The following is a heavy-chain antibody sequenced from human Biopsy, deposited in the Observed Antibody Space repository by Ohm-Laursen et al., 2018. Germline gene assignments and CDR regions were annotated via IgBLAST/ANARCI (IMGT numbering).Heavy chain of an antibody. V-gene: IGHV4-59*01. CDR2: VYYTGST. CDR3: ARDRGYYSDRTVPGYFDL. J-gene: IGHJ2*01. Sequence: GTLSLTCTVSGDSISSYYWSWIRQPPGKGLEWIGYVYYTGSTDYNPSLQSRVTISVDTSKNHFSLRLRSVTPADTVIYCARDRGYYSDRTVPGYFDLWGRGTLVTVSS. D-gene: IGHD3-22*01. CDR1: GDSISSYY.